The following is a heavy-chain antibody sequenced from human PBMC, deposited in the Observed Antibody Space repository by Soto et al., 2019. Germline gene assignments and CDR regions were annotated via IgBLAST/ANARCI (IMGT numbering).Heavy chain of an antibody. D-gene: IGHD3-3*01. J-gene: IGHJ4*02. Sequence: SQTLSLTCAISGDSVSSNSTAWNWIRQSPSRGLEWLGRTYYRSKWYNDYAVSVKSRITINPDTSKNQFSLQLNSVTPEDTAVYYCAREVIKDYDFWSGFFPDDYWGQGTLVTVSS. CDR2: TYYRSKWYN. CDR1: GDSVSSNSTA. V-gene: IGHV6-1*01. CDR3: AREVIKDYDFWSGFFPDDY.